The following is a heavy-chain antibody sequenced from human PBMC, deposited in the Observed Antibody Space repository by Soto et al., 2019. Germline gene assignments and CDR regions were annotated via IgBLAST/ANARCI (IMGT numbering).Heavy chain of an antibody. CDR1: GFTVSSNY. CDR2: IYSDGST. CDR3: ARDPYYDSSGYLASNGMDV. J-gene: IGHJ6*02. D-gene: IGHD3-22*01. Sequence: EVQLVESGGGLVQPGGFLRLSCAASGFTVSSNYMSWVRQAPGKGLEWVSVIYSDGSTYYADSVKGRFTISRHNSKNTLYLQMNSLRAEDTAVYYCARDPYYDSSGYLASNGMDVWGQGTTVTVSS. V-gene: IGHV3-53*04.